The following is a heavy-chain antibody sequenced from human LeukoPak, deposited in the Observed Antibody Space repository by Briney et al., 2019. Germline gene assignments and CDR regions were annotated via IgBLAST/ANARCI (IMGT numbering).Heavy chain of an antibody. CDR2: IIPILGIA. Sequence: GASVKVSCKASGGTFSSYAISWVRQAPGQGLEWMGRIIPILGIANYAQKFQGRVTITADKSTSTAYMELSSLRSEDTAVYYCASLGSGMITFGGVIVMEDYWGQGTLVTVSS. J-gene: IGHJ4*02. CDR1: GGTFSSYA. V-gene: IGHV1-69*04. CDR3: ASLGSGMITFGGVIVMEDY. D-gene: IGHD3-16*02.